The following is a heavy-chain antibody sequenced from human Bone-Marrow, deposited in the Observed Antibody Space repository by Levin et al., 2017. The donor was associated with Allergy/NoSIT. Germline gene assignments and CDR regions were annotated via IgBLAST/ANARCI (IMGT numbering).Heavy chain of an antibody. J-gene: IGHJ6*02. CDR3: AKDQRDFWSGYWGYYGMDV. CDR2: ISYDGSNK. Sequence: PGGSLRLSCAASGFTFSSYGMHWVRQAPGKGLEWVAVISYDGSNKYYADSVKGRFTISRDNSKNTLYLQMNSLRAEDTAVYYCAKDQRDFWSGYWGYYGMDVWGQGTTVTVSS. CDR1: GFTFSSYG. D-gene: IGHD3-3*01. V-gene: IGHV3-30*18.